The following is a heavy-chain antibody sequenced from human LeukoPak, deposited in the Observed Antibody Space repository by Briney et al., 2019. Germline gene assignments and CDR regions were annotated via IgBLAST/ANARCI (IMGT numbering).Heavy chain of an antibody. Sequence: SVKVSCKASGGTFSSYAISWVRQAPGQGLEWMGGIIPILGTANYAQKFQGRVTITTDESTSTAYMELSSLRSEDTAVYYCARSQQRSRWLYPYYFDYWGQGTLVTVSS. V-gene: IGHV1-69*05. D-gene: IGHD3-16*02. CDR3: ARSQQRSRWLYPYYFDY. J-gene: IGHJ4*02. CDR2: IIPILGTA. CDR1: GGTFSSYA.